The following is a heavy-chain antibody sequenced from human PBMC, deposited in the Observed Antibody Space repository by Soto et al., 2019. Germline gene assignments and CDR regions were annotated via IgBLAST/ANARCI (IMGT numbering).Heavy chain of an antibody. D-gene: IGHD3-22*01. V-gene: IGHV4-38-2*02. Sequence: SETLSLTCAVSNFSITSGFYWGWLRQPPGKGLEWIGSIFHTGSTYYQPSLKSRVTISLDRSKNQFSLTLNSVTAADTAVYYCARDGLRYFESYGYYSGPPIDYWGQGVLVTVSS. CDR2: IFHTGST. J-gene: IGHJ4*01. CDR3: ARDGLRYFESYGYYSGPPIDY. CDR1: NFSITSGFY.